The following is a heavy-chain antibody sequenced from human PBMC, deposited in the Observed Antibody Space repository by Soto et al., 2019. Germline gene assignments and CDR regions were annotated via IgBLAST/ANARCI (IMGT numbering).Heavy chain of an antibody. J-gene: IGHJ4*02. CDR1: GYSFANYW. Sequence: GESLKISCSGSGYSFANYWIGWVRQMPGKGLEWMGIIYPTDSDTRYSPSFQGQVTISADKSISTAYLQWNSLKASDTAIYFCARGDTSDYSTATPADYWGQGTLVTVSS. V-gene: IGHV5-51*01. D-gene: IGHD3-22*01. CDR3: ARGDTSDYSTATPADY. CDR2: IYPTDSDT.